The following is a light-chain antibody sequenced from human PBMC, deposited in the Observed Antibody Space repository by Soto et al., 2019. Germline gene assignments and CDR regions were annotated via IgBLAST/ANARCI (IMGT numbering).Light chain of an antibody. J-gene: IGLJ1*01. CDR1: SSNIGAGYD. CDR3: QSYDSSLSGSRV. V-gene: IGLV1-40*01. Sequence: QLVLTQPPSVSGAPGQRVTISCTGSSSNIGAGYDVHWYQQLPGTAPKLLIYGNSNRPSGVPDRFSGSKSGTSAPLAITGLQAEDEADYYCQSYDSSLSGSRVFGTGTKLTVL. CDR2: GNS.